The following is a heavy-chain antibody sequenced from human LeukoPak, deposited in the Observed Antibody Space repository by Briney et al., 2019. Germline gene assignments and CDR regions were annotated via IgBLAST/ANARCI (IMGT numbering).Heavy chain of an antibody. CDR1: GGSFSGYY. V-gene: IGHV4-34*01. CDR2: INHSGST. J-gene: IGHJ4*02. D-gene: IGHD5-18*01. Sequence: SETLSLTCAVYGGSFSGYYWSWIRQPPGKGLEWIGEINHSGSTNYNPSLKSRVTISVDTSKNQFSLKLSSVTAADTAVYYCARVEYSYGYSFDYWGQGTLVTVSS. CDR3: ARVEYSYGYSFDY.